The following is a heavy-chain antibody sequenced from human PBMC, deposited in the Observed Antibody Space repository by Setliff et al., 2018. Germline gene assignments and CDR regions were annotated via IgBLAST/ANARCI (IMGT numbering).Heavy chain of an antibody. J-gene: IGHJ6*03. CDR1: GFTFKTYS. D-gene: IGHD3-3*01. V-gene: IGHV1-8*02. CDR3: ARGALVLQFLEWLPRFYYMDV. CDR2: MNPNSGRT. Sequence: ASVKVSCKASGFTFKTYSFSWIRQAPGQGLEWVGWMNPNSGRTGYPQKFQGRVTMTRNTSISTAYMELSSLRSEDTAVYFCARGALVLQFLEWLPRFYYMDVWGKGTTVTVSS.